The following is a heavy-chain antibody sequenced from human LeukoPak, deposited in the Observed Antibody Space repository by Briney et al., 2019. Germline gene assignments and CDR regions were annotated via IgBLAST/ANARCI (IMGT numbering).Heavy chain of an antibody. CDR1: GFTFSDYY. V-gene: IGHV3-11*01. CDR3: ARDCSGGSCYSYGMDV. J-gene: IGHJ6*02. Sequence: GGSLRLSCAASGFTFSDYYMSWIRQAPGKGLEWVSYISSSGSTIYYADSVKGRFTISRDNAKNSLYLQMNSLRAEDTAVYYCARDCSGGSCYSYGMDVWGQGTTVSVSS. CDR2: ISSSGSTI. D-gene: IGHD2-15*01.